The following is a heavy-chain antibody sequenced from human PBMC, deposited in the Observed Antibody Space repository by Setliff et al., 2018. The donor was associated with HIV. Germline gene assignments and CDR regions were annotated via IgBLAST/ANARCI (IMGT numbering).Heavy chain of an antibody. CDR2: IYYSGST. Sequence: SETLSLTCTVSGGSINNYYWSWIRQPPGKGLEWIGYIYYSGSTNYNRSLKSRVTISLDTSKNQFSLRLASVTAADTAVYYCAREGGTGRSSWYGAYWYDPWGQGTLVTVSS. CDR3: AREGGTGRSSWYGAYWYDP. CDR1: GGSINNYY. D-gene: IGHD6-13*01. V-gene: IGHV4-59*12. J-gene: IGHJ5*02.